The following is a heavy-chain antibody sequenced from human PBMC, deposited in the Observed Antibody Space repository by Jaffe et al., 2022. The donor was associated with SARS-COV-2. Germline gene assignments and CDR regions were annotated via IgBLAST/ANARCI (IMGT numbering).Heavy chain of an antibody. CDR1: GYTFTGYY. D-gene: IGHD4-17*01. Sequence: QVQLVQSGAEVKKPGASVKVSCKASGYTFTGYYMHWVRQAPGQGLEWMGWINPNSGGTNYAQKFQGRVTMTRDTSISTAYMELSRLRSDDTAVYYCARDPLDDYGDYDVEYFDLWGRGTLVTVSS. CDR2: INPNSGGT. V-gene: IGHV1-2*02. J-gene: IGHJ2*01. CDR3: ARDPLDDYGDYDVEYFDL.